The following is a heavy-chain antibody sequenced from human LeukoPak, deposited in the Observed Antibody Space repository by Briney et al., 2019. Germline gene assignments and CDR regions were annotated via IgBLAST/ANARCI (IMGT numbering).Heavy chain of an antibody. Sequence: SETPSLTCTVSGGSISSYYWSWIRQPAGKGLEWIGRIYTSGSTNYNPSLKSRVTMSVDTSKNQFSLKLSSVTAADTAVYYCARDIHCSSTSCYNWFDPWGQGTLVTVSS. CDR1: GGSISSYY. J-gene: IGHJ5*02. CDR3: ARDIHCSSTSCYNWFDP. V-gene: IGHV4-4*07. CDR2: IYTSGST. D-gene: IGHD2-2*01.